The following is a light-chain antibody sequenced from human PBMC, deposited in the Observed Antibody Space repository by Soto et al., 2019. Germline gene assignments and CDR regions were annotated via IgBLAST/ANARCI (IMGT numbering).Light chain of an antibody. J-gene: IGKJ4*01. Sequence: DIQMTQSPSTLSASVGDRVTITCRASQSISTWLAWYQQKPGKAPKLLIYKASSLESGVPSRFSGSGSGTEFALTISSLQPDDFATYYCQQYNPSSLTFGGGTKVDIK. CDR3: QQYNPSSLT. CDR1: QSISTW. CDR2: KAS. V-gene: IGKV1-5*03.